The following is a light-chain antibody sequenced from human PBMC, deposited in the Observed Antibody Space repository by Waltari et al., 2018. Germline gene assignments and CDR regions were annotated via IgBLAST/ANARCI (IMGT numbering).Light chain of an antibody. CDR3: QAWDSGPLVV. Sequence: SYELIQSPSVSVSPGQTVSITCSGDKLGDKFVCWYQQKPGQSPVLVIYQDILRPSGVPERFSGSNSGNTATLTISGTQAMDEVDYYCQAWDSGPLVVFGGGTKLTVL. V-gene: IGLV3-1*01. CDR2: QDI. CDR1: KLGDKF. J-gene: IGLJ2*01.